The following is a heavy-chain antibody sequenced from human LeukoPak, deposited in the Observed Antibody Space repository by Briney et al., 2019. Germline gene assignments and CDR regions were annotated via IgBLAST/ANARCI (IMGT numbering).Heavy chain of an antibody. J-gene: IGHJ4*02. CDR1: GGSISSSSYY. V-gene: IGHV4-39*07. CDR3: ARHEAVSGWYYFDY. Sequence: PSETLSLTCTVSGGSISSSSYYWGWIRQPPGKGLEWIGSIYYSGSTYYNPSLKSRVTISVDTSKNQFSLKLSSVTGADTAVYYCARHEAVSGWYYFDYWGQGTLVTVSS. D-gene: IGHD6-19*01. CDR2: IYYSGST.